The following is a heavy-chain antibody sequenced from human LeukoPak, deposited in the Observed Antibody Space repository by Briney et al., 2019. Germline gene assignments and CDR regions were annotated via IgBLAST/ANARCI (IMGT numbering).Heavy chain of an antibody. CDR2: IYYSGST. V-gene: IGHV4-59*01. CDR1: GGSISSYY. J-gene: IGHJ4*02. Sequence: KPSETLSLTCTVSGGSISSYYWSWIRQPPGKGLEWIGYIYYSGSTNYNPSLKSRVTISVDTSKNQFSLKLSSVTAADTAVYYCARVGSSWYGGDYHFDYWGQGTLVTVSS. D-gene: IGHD6-13*01. CDR3: ARVGSSWYGGDYHFDY.